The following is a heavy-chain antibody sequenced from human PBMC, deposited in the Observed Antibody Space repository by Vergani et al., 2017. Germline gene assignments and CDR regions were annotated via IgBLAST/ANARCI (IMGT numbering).Heavy chain of an antibody. CDR3: ARVYSSAWCYYY. D-gene: IGHD6-19*01. J-gene: IGHJ4*02. V-gene: IGHV4-4*07. Sequence: QVQLQESGPGLVKPSETLSLTCTVSGGSISSNYWSWIRQPAGKGLEWIGRIHTSGSTNYNPSLKSRITLSVDTSKNQFSLKLSSVTAADTAEYYCARVYSSAWCYYYWGEGTLVTVSS. CDR1: GGSISSNY. CDR2: IHTSGST.